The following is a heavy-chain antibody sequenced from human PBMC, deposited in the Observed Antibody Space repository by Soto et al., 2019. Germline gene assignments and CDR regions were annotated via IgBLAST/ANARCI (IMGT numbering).Heavy chain of an antibody. CDR3: ARDFGY. CDR2: INHSGST. V-gene: IGHV4-34*01. J-gene: IGHJ4*02. CDR1: GGSFSGYY. Sequence: SETLSLTCAVYGGSFSGYYWSWIRQPPGKGLEWIGEINHSGSTNYNPSLKSRVTISVDTSKNQFSLKLSSVTAADTAVYYCARDFGYWGQGTLVTVSS.